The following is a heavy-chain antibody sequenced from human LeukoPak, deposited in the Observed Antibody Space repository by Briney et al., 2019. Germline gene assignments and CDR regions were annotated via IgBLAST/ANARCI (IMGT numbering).Heavy chain of an antibody. D-gene: IGHD3-22*01. CDR1: GYRFTSYW. Sequence: GESLKISCKGSGYRFTSYWIGWVRQMPGKGLEWMGIIYPGDSDTRYSPSFQGQVTFSADKSISTAYLQWSSLKASGTAMYYCARQVYDSSGYYYLDYWGQGTLVTVSS. CDR2: IYPGDSDT. V-gene: IGHV5-51*01. CDR3: ARQVYDSSGYYYLDY. J-gene: IGHJ4*02.